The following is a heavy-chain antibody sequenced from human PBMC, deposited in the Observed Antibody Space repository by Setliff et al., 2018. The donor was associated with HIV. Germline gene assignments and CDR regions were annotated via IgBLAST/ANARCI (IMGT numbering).Heavy chain of an antibody. CDR3: ARDWWELPALDC. Sequence: ASVKVSCKAFGYSFTSYFLHWVRQAPGQGLEWMGWISGYNGNTNYAQNLQGRVTMTTDTSTSTAYMELRSLRSDDTAVYYCARDWWELPALDCWGQGTRVTSPQ. V-gene: IGHV1-18*01. CDR2: ISGYNGNT. CDR1: GYSFTSYF. J-gene: IGHJ4*02. D-gene: IGHD2-15*01.